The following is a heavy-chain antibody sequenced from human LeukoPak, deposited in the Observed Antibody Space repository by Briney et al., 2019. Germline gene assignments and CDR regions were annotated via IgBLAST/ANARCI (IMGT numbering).Heavy chain of an antibody. CDR1: GFTFSDYV. J-gene: IGHJ4*02. Sequence: GGSLRLSCAASGFTFSDYVMTWVRQAPGKGLEWVSTISDSDDSTYYADSVKGRFTISRDFSKNTLYLQMNSLRAEDTAVYYCAKFTSGWFEDFWGQGTLVTVSS. D-gene: IGHD6-19*01. V-gene: IGHV3-23*01. CDR3: AKFTSGWFEDF. CDR2: ISDSDDST.